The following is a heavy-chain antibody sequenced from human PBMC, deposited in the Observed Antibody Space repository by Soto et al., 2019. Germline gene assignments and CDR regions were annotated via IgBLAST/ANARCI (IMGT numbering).Heavy chain of an antibody. V-gene: IGHV4-59*01. D-gene: IGHD6-13*01. Sequence: SETLSLTCTVSGGSISSYYWSWIRQPPGKGLEWIGYIYYSGSTNYNPSLKSRVTISVDASKNQFSLKLSSVTAADTAVYYCAGSRATGYSSSWYYFDYWGQGTLVTVSS. CDR3: AGSRATGYSSSWYYFDY. CDR2: IYYSGST. CDR1: GGSISSYY. J-gene: IGHJ4*02.